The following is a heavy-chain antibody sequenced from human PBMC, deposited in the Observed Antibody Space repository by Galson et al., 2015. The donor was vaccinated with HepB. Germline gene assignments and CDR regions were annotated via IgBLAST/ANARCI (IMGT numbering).Heavy chain of an antibody. CDR1: SGSISSYY. J-gene: IGHJ5*02. CDR2: IYCSGST. D-gene: IGHD6-19*01. CDR3: ARDLRQQWLASNWFDP. Sequence: ETLSLTCSVSSGSISSYYWSWIRQPPGKGLEWIGYIYCSGSTNYNPSLKSRVTISVDTSKNQFSLKLSSVTAADTAVYYCARDLRQQWLASNWFDPWGQGTLVTVSS. V-gene: IGHV4-59*01.